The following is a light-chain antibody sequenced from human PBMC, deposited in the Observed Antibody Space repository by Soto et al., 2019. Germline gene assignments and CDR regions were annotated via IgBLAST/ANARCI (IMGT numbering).Light chain of an antibody. J-gene: IGKJ1*01. CDR3: HQYNSFPWT. V-gene: IGKV1-5*03. CDR1: QSISTW. Sequence: DIQMTQSPSTLSASVGDRVTITCRASQSISTWLAWYQQKPGKAPKLLIYKASTLESGVPSRFSGSGSATEFTLTISSLQPDDFAAYYCHQYNSFPWTFGQGTKVEIK. CDR2: KAS.